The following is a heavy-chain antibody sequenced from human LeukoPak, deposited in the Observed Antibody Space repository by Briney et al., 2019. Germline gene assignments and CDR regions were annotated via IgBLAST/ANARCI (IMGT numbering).Heavy chain of an antibody. CDR1: GFTFSSYS. D-gene: IGHD6-13*01. CDR2: ISGSGGST. CDR3: ANPYSSSWSGFDP. J-gene: IGHJ5*02. V-gene: IGHV3-23*01. Sequence: GGSLRLSCAASGFTFSSYSMNWVRQAPGKGLEWVSAISGSGGSTYYADSVKGRFTISRDNSKNTLYLQMNSLRAEDTAVYYCANPYSSSWSGFDPWGQGTLVTVSS.